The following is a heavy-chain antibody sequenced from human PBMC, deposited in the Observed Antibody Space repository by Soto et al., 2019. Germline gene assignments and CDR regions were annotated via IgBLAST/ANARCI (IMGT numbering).Heavy chain of an antibody. CDR2: IYHSGST. J-gene: IGHJ4*02. CDR1: GGSISSGGYS. V-gene: IGHV4-30-2*01. D-gene: IGHD5-12*01. Sequence: QLQLQESGSGLVKPSQTLSLTCAVSGGSISSGGYSWSWIRQPPGKGLEWIGYIYHSGSTYYNPSLKSRATLSVDRSKNQFPLKLSSVTAADTAVYDWAAGGGLPRYYWGQGTLVTVAS. CDR3: AAGGGLPRYY.